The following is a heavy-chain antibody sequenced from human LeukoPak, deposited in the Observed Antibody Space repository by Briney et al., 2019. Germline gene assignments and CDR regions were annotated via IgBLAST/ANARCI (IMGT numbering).Heavy chain of an antibody. CDR3: AKVEGSGRIFGVAFDY. CDR2: ISGSGGST. CDR1: GFTFSCYA. J-gene: IGHJ4*02. D-gene: IGHD3-3*01. V-gene: IGHV3-23*01. Sequence: PGGSLRLSCSASGFTFSCYAMHWVRQAPGKGLEWVSAISGSGGSTYYADSVKGRFTISRDNSKNTLYLQMNSLRAEDTAVYYCAKVEGSGRIFGVAFDYWGQGTLVTVSS.